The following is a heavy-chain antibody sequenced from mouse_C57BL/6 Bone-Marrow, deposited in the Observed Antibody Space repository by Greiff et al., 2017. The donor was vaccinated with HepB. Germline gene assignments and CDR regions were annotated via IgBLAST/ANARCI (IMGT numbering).Heavy chain of an antibody. V-gene: IGHV1-39*01. CDR2: INPNYGTT. CDR3: APLYYGSSYGYYYAMDY. D-gene: IGHD1-1*01. J-gene: IGHJ4*01. CDR1: GYSFTDYN. Sequence: EVQLQQSGPELVKPGASVKISCKASGYSFTDYNMNWVKQSNGKSLEWIGVINPNYGTTSYNQKFKGKATLTVDQSSSAAYMQLNSLTSEDSAVYYCAPLYYGSSYGYYYAMDYWGQGTSVTVSS.